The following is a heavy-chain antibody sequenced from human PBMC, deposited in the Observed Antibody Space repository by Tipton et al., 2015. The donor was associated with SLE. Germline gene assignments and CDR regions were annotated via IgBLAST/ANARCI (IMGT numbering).Heavy chain of an antibody. V-gene: IGHV3-33*06. J-gene: IGHJ4*02. CDR3: AKGYYDFWSGYDY. D-gene: IGHD3-3*01. CDR2: IWYDGSNK. CDR1: GFTFSSYG. Sequence: SLRLSCAASGFTFSSYGMHWVRQAPGKGLEWVAVIWYDGSNKYYADSVKGRFTISRDNSKNTLYLQMNSLRAEDTAVYYCAKGYYDFWSGYDYWGQGTLVTVSS.